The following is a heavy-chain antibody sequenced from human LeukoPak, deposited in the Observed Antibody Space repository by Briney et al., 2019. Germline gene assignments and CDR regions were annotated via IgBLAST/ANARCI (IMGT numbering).Heavy chain of an antibody. CDR2: ISFDGSTK. J-gene: IGHJ6*02. Sequence: PGRSLRLSCAASGFSFSSYGMHWVRQAPGKGLEWVAAISFDGSTKFYGDSVKGRFTVSRDNSKNTLDLQMNSLRVEDTGVYSCAKEGSMSSYNNYNYGMDAWGQGTTVSVSS. CDR1: GFSFSSYG. V-gene: IGHV3-30*18. D-gene: IGHD2-2*02. CDR3: AKEGSMSSYNNYNYGMDA.